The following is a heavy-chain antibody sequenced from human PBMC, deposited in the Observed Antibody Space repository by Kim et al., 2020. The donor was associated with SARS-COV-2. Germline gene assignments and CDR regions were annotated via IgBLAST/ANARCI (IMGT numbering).Heavy chain of an antibody. D-gene: IGHD3-3*01. V-gene: IGHV3-20*04. CDR1: GFTFDDYG. J-gene: IGHJ6*02. Sequence: GGSLRLSCAASGFTFDDYGMSWVRQAPGKGLEWVSGINWNAGSTGYADSVKGRFTISRDNAKNSLYLQMNSLRAEDTALYYCARDHDFWTGYYTRYYYGMDVWGQGTTVTVSS. CDR2: INWNAGST. CDR3: ARDHDFWTGYYTRYYYGMDV.